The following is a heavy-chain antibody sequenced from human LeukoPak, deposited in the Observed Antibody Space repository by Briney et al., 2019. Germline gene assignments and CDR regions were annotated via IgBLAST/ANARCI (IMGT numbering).Heavy chain of an antibody. CDR3: AKPPEVGATVGYFDY. D-gene: IGHD1-26*01. CDR1: GFIFRNYA. V-gene: IGHV3-30*18. CDR2: ISFDGSSQ. Sequence: GGSLRLSCAASGFIFRNYAMHWVRQAPGKGLEWVALISFDGSSQYYADSVKGRFTISRDNSKNTLYLQMNSLRAEDTAVYYCAKPPEVGATVGYFDYWGQGTLVTVSS. J-gene: IGHJ4*02.